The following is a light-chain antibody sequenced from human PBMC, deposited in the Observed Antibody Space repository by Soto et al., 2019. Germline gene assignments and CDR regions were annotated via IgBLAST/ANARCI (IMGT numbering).Light chain of an antibody. CDR2: GAS. J-gene: IGKJ3*01. V-gene: IGKV3-15*01. CDR3: QQYNNWPRT. Sequence: EIVMTQSPVTLSVSPGERATLSCRASQIISSSLAWFQQKPGQAPRLLIYGASTRAAGTPARFSGSGSGTEFTLTISSLQSEDYAVYYWQQYNNWPRTFGPGTTVDIK. CDR1: QIISSS.